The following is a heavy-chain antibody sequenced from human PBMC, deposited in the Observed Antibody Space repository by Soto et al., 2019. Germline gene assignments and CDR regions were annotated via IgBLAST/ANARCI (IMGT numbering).Heavy chain of an antibody. J-gene: IGHJ6*02. D-gene: IGHD2-8*02. CDR1: GFTFSNYP. CDR3: ERLPGLLVYVLYIYPLDARESPSDVDI. CDR2: ISFDGSNT. V-gene: IGHV3-30*04. Sequence: QMQLVQSGGGLVQPGRSLRLSCAASGFTFSNYPMHWVRQAPGKGLEWVAVISFDGSNTIYADSVKGRFTISKDNSQNTLYLKMKDLRHEDTAVYYCERLPGLLVYVLYIYPLDARESPSDVDIWGQGTTVTVSS.